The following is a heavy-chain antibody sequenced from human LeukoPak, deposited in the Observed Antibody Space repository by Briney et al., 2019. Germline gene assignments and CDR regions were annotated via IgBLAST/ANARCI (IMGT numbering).Heavy chain of an antibody. CDR3: TRDTRGGVSAAGPV. CDR2: IRGKAYGGTT. V-gene: IGHV3-49*03. CDR1: GFTLGDFA. J-gene: IGHJ4*02. D-gene: IGHD6-13*01. Sequence: PGGPLRLSCTASGFTLGDFATSWFRQAPGKGLEWVGFIRGKAYGGTTEYAVSVKGRFTISRDDSKSIAYLQMNSLKTEDTAVYYCTRDTRGGVSAAGPVWGQGTLVTVSS.